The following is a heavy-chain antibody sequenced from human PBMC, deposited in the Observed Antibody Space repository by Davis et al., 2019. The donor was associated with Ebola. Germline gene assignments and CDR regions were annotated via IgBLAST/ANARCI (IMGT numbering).Heavy chain of an antibody. V-gene: IGHV4-59*08. J-gene: IGHJ2*01. CDR3: ARHVGGSNPKRYFDL. Sequence: PSETLSLTCTVSGVSISSYHWSWIRQPPGKGLEWIGYIHYSGSTNYNPSLKSRVTISVDTPKNQLSLKLTSVTAADTAVYYCARHVGGSNPKRYFDLWGRGTLVTVSS. D-gene: IGHD1-14*01. CDR2: IHYSGST. CDR1: GVSISSYH.